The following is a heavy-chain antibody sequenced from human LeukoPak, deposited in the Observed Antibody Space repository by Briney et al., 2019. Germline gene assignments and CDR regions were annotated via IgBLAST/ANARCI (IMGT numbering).Heavy chain of an antibody. CDR2: IKQDGGEK. Sequence: PGGSLRLSCAASGFIFSNYWMTWVRHAPGKGLEWVATIKQDGGEKYYVDSVKGRFTISRDNAKNSLYLQMNSLRAEDTALYYCARVGRTVTTYYYYYMDVWGKGTTVTVSS. CDR3: ARVGRTVTTYYYYYMDV. J-gene: IGHJ6*03. D-gene: IGHD4-17*01. V-gene: IGHV3-7*03. CDR1: GFIFSNYW.